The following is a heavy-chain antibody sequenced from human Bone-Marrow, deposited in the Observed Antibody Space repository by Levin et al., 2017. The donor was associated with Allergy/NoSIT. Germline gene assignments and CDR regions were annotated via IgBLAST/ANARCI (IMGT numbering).Heavy chain of an antibody. D-gene: IGHD2-2*01. CDR2: ISAYNGNT. Sequence: ASVKVSCKASGYTFTSYGISWVRQAPGQGLEWMGWISAYNGNTNYAQKLQGRVTMTTDTSTSTAYMELRSLRSDDTAVYYCARVPLMYCISTSCFNFDYWGQGTLVTVSS. CDR3: ARVPLMYCISTSCFNFDY. V-gene: IGHV1-18*01. CDR1: GYTFTSYG. J-gene: IGHJ4*02.